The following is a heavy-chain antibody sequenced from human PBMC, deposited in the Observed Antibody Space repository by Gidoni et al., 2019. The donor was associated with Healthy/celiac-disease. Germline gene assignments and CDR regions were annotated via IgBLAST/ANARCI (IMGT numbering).Heavy chain of an antibody. CDR2: IYYRGST. D-gene: IGHD2-15*01. CDR1: VGSISSSSYY. CDR3: ARHSRYCSGGSCLDY. J-gene: IGHJ4*02. V-gene: IGHV4-39*01. Sequence: QLQLQESGPGLVQPSETLSLTCPVSVGSISSSSYYWVLIRQPPGKGLERIGSIYYRGSTYYNPSLKSRVTISVDTSKNQFSLKLSSVTAADTAVYYCARHSRYCSGGSCLDYWGQGTLVTVSS.